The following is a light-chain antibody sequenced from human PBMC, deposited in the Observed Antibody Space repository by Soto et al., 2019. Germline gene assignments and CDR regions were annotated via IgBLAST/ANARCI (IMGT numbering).Light chain of an antibody. V-gene: IGKV1-5*01. CDR3: QQSVYYSPWS. CDR1: RNINDW. Sequence: DIQMTQSPSTLSASVGDRVTITCRASRNINDWLAWYQQKPGKAPKILIYDVSSLHSGVPSRFSGSGSGTEFNHTISSLQPVDFAPYSRQQSVYYSPWSFGQGTKVEI. CDR2: DVS. J-gene: IGKJ1*01.